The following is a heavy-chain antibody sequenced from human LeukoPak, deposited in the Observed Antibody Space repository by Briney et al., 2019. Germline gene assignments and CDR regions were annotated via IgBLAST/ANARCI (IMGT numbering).Heavy chain of an antibody. D-gene: IGHD6-13*01. Sequence: PGGSLRLSCAASRFTFSSYGMNWVRQAPGKGLEWVSSISSTSSYIYYADSVKGRITISRDNAKNSLYLQMNSLRAEDTAVYYCARSSGSSNWFDPWGQGTLVTVSS. CDR3: ARSSGSSNWFDP. V-gene: IGHV3-21*01. J-gene: IGHJ5*02. CDR2: ISSTSSYI. CDR1: RFTFSSYG.